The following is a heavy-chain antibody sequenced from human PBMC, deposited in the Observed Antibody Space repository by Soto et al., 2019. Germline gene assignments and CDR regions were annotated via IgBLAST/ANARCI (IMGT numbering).Heavy chain of an antibody. CDR1: GGSISSYY. J-gene: IGHJ4*02. CDR2: IYYSGST. V-gene: IGHV4-59*08. Sequence: SETLSLTCTVSGGSISSYYWSWIRQPPGKGLEWIGYIYYSGSTNYNPSLKSRVTISVDTSKNQFSLKLSSVTAADTAVYYCARLYYYDSSGYPRLDYWGQGTLVTVSS. D-gene: IGHD3-22*01. CDR3: ARLYYYDSSGYPRLDY.